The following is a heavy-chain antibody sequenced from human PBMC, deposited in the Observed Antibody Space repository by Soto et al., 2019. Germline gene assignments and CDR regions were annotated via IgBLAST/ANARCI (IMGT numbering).Heavy chain of an antibody. Sequence: SETLSLTCGVSGGTVASSHWWSWFRQSPGRGLEWIGNVYHTGDTNFNPSLQSRVTFSVDKSNNQFSLRLTSVTAADTAVYFCAREIVTAGGNNYFDPWGPGTLVTVSS. V-gene: IGHV4-4*02. J-gene: IGHJ5*02. CDR1: GGTVASSHW. CDR2: VYHTGDT. D-gene: IGHD2-21*02. CDR3: AREIVTAGGNNYFDP.